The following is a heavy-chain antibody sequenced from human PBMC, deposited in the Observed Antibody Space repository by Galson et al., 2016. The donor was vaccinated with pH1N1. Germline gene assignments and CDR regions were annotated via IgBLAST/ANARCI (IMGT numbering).Heavy chain of an antibody. CDR3: SRFLYGDYVGYFDY. Sequence: QSGAEVKKPGESLKISCKGSGYSFTSYWIGWVRQMPGKGLEWMGIIYPDHSDARYSPSFQGQVTISADKSISTAYLQWSSLKASDTAIYYCSRFLYGDYVGYFDYWGQGTLVTVSS. CDR2: IYPDHSDA. CDR1: GYSFTSYW. V-gene: IGHV5-51*01. J-gene: IGHJ4*02. D-gene: IGHD4-17*01.